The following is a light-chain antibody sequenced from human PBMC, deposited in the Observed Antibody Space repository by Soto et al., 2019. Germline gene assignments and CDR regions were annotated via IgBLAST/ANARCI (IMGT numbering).Light chain of an antibody. Sequence: QSALTQPASVSESPGQSITISCTGTSSDVGGYNFVSWYQQHPGKAPKLMIYEVSNRPSGVSNRFSGSKSGNTASLTISGLQAEDEADYYCSSYTSSSTLGVFGGGTKVTVL. V-gene: IGLV2-14*01. J-gene: IGLJ3*02. CDR3: SSYTSSSTLGV. CDR1: SSDVGGYNF. CDR2: EVS.